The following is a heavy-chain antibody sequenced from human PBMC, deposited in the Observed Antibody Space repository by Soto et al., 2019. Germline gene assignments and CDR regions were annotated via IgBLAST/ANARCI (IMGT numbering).Heavy chain of an antibody. J-gene: IGHJ5*02. CDR1: GGAFNGYY. D-gene: IGHD3-3*01. V-gene: IGHV4-34*01. Sequence: XTRSLTGAVYGGAFNGYYWNWIRQRPGKGLEWIGQVRHTGGTHYKPSLKSRVTMSVETSKNKFSLTFSSVHPADTAIYYCATRITVFGLLIPPFDPWGQGTQVTVSS. CDR2: VRHTGGT. CDR3: ATRITVFGLLIPPFDP.